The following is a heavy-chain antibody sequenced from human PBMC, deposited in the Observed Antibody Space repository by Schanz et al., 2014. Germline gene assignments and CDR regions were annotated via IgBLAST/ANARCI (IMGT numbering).Heavy chain of an antibody. V-gene: IGHV3-21*02. CDR2: VSRSTPDI. CDR1: GFTFSSYS. J-gene: IGHJ4*02. D-gene: IGHD3-22*01. Sequence: VQLVESGGGVVQPGGSLRLSCTASGFTFSSYSMNWVRQAPGKGLEWVSYVSRSTPDIYYADSVKGRFTMSRDNSKNTLFLQMNSLRVEDSAIYYCAKDISDTSGKDDYWGQGTLVTVSS. CDR3: AKDISDTSGKDDY.